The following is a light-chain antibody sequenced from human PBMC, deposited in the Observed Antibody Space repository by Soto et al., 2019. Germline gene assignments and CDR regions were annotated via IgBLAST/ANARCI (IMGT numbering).Light chain of an antibody. CDR3: QQYGRSPWT. J-gene: IGKJ1*01. Sequence: EIVLTQSPGTLSVSPGERATLSCRASQSISSRYLVWYQHKTGQAPRLLIYGASNRATGIPDRFSGSGSGTDFTLIISRLEREDFAVYYCQQYGRSPWTFGQGTKVEIK. CDR2: GAS. CDR1: QSISSRY. V-gene: IGKV3-20*01.